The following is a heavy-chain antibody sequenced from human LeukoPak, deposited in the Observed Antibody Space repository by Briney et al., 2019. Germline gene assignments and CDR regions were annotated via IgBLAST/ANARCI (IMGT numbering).Heavy chain of an antibody. CDR1: GGSINNYKW. J-gene: IGHJ5*02. CDR3: ARDGASYYDH. Sequence: SETLSLTCAVSGGSINNYKWWSWIRQSPGKGLEWLGEIFYTGSPNYNPSFKSRITMSVDKSKNQFSLILTSVTVADTAVYYCARDGASYYDHWGQGILVTVTS. D-gene: IGHD3-10*01. V-gene: IGHV4-4*02. CDR2: IFYTGSP.